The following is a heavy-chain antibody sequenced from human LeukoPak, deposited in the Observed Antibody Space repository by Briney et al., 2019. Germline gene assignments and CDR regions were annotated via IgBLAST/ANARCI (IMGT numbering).Heavy chain of an antibody. D-gene: IGHD3-22*01. V-gene: IGHV7-4-1*02. Sequence: GASVKVSCKASGYTFTSYGFSWVRQAPGQGLEWMGWINTNTGNPTYAQGFTGRFVFSLDTSVSTAYLQISSLKAEDTAVYYCARTTYYYDSSGYNSLDYWGQGTLVTVSS. CDR2: INTNTGNP. J-gene: IGHJ4*02. CDR1: GYTFTSYG. CDR3: ARTTYYYDSSGYNSLDY.